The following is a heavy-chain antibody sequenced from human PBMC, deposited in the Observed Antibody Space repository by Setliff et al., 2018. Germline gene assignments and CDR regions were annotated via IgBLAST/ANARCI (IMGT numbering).Heavy chain of an antibody. CDR2: VYYSGTA. D-gene: IGHD5-12*01. CDR1: GGPFSGAS. V-gene: IGHV4-59*01. J-gene: IGHJ4*02. CDR3: ARGGTFRYFDF. Sequence: SETLSLTCTVSGGPFSGASIWSWIWQPPGKGLEFIGYVYYSGTAKYDPSLESRAIMSVDASKNQISLKLRSVTAADTAVYYCARGGTFRYFDFWGQGAPVTVSS.